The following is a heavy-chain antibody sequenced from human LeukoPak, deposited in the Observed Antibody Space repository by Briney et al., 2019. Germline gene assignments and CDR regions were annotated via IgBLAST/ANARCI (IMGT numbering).Heavy chain of an antibody. D-gene: IGHD4-17*01. V-gene: IGHV3-23*01. Sequence: GRSLRLSCAASGFTFSSYAIRWVRHAPGKGWEWVSAISGSGGSTYHADSVKGRFTSSRDNSKNTLYLQMNSLRAEDTAVYYCAKGSVTTVSYYYGMDVWGQGTTVTVSS. CDR2: ISGSGGST. CDR3: AKGSVTTVSYYYGMDV. J-gene: IGHJ6*02. CDR1: GFTFSSYA.